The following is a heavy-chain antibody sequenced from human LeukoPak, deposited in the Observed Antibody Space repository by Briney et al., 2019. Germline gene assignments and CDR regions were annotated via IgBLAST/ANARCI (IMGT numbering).Heavy chain of an antibody. CDR3: ARGREMATIGYFDY. CDR1: GVSVSSGSYY. CDR2: IYYSGST. D-gene: IGHD5-24*01. J-gene: IGHJ4*02. Sequence: SETLSLTCTVSGVSVSSGSYYWSWIRQPPGEGLEWIGYIYYSGSTNYNPSLKSRVTISVDTSKNQFSLKLSSVTAADTAVYYCARGREMATIGYFDYWGQGTLVTVSS. V-gene: IGHV4-61*01.